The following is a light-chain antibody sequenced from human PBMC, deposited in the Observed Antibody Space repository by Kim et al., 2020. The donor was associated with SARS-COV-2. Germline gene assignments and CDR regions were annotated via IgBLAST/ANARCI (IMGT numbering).Light chain of an antibody. CDR1: QSISNY. V-gene: IGKV1-39*01. J-gene: IGKJ2*01. CDR3: QQSFTYLYT. Sequence: DIQMTQSPSSLSASVGDRVTITCRASQSISNYLNWYQQKPGKAPKLLIYGATDLQSGVPSRFSGSGSGTYFSLTISSLQPEDFATYFCQQSFTYLYTFGQGTKLEI. CDR2: GAT.